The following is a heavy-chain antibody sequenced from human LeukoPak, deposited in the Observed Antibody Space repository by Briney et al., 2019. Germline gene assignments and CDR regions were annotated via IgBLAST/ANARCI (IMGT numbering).Heavy chain of an antibody. CDR1: GFTFSTYW. CDR3: ARDRGYTQDY. V-gene: IGHV3-74*01. CDR2: IKIDGST. J-gene: IGHJ4*02. D-gene: IGHD5-12*01. Sequence: PGGSLRLSCAASGFTFSTYWMHWVRQAPGKGLVWVSHIKIDGSTTYADSVKGRFTISRDNSKNTLYLQMNSLRAEDTAVYYCARDRGYTQDYWGQGTLVTVS.